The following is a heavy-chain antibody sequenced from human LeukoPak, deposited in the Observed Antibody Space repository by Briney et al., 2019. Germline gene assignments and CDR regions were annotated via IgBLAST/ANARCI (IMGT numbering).Heavy chain of an antibody. CDR1: GFTFSSYE. CDR2: ISSIGSTI. CDR3: ARDPPGYRIRYIDY. V-gene: IGHV3-48*03. D-gene: IGHD1-14*01. Sequence: GGSLRLSCAASGFTFSSYEMNWVRQAPGKGLEWVSYISSIGSTIYYADSVKGRFTISRDNAKNSLYLQMNSLGAEEIGAYYCARDPPGYRIRYIDYWGQGTLVTVSS. J-gene: IGHJ4*01.